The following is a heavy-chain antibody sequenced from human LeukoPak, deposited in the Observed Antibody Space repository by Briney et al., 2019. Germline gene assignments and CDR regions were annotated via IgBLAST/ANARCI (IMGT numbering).Heavy chain of an antibody. Sequence: PSGTLSLTCTVSGGSISSYYWSWIRQPPGKGLEWIGYIYYSGSTNYNPSLKSRVTISVDTSKNQFSLKLSSVTAADTAVYYCARDTYSSSHSYYLDYWGQGTLVTVSS. J-gene: IGHJ4*02. CDR1: GGSISSYY. CDR3: ARDTYSSSHSYYLDY. V-gene: IGHV4-59*01. D-gene: IGHD6-13*01. CDR2: IYYSGST.